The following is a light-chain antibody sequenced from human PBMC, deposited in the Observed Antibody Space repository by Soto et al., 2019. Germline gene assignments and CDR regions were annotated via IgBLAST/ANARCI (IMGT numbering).Light chain of an antibody. CDR2: DAS. CDR1: QSVSSY. CDR3: QQRSNWPRRT. J-gene: IGKJ1*01. V-gene: IGKV3-11*01. Sequence: EIVLTQSPATLSLSPGERATLSFRASQSVSSYLAWYQQKPGQAPRLLIYDASNRATGIPARFSGSGSGTDFTLTISSLAPEDFAVYYCQQRSNWPRRTFGQGTKVEIK.